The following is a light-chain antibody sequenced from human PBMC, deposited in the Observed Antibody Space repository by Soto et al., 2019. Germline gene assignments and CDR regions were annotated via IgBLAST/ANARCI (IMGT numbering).Light chain of an antibody. Sequence: EIVLTQSPGTLYLSPGERATLSCRASQSVSVNSLAWYQQKGGQAPRLLIYAASTRATGVPDRFSGTGSGTDFALTISRLETDDSAVYYCQQYGGSPFTFGPGTKVDIK. CDR1: QSVSVNS. CDR2: AAS. J-gene: IGKJ3*01. CDR3: QQYGGSPFT. V-gene: IGKV3-20*01.